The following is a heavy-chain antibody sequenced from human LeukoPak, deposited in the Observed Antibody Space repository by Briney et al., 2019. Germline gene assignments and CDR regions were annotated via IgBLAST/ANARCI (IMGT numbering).Heavy chain of an antibody. D-gene: IGHD3-22*01. CDR1: GFTFDDYA. V-gene: IGHV3-43D*03. CDR3: AKAYYDSSGPLDY. Sequence: PGGSLRLSCAASGFTFDDYAMHWVRQAPGKGLEWVSLISWDGGSTYYADSVKGRFTMSRDNSKNSLYLQMNSLRAEDTALYYCAKAYYDSSGPLDYWGQGTLVTVSS. CDR2: ISWDGGST. J-gene: IGHJ4*02.